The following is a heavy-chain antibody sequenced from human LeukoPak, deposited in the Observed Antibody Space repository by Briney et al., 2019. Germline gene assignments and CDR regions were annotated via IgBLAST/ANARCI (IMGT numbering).Heavy chain of an antibody. CDR2: IYYSGST. CDR3: ARGYCSSTICFQYFHH. D-gene: IGHD2-2*01. V-gene: IGHV4-59*01. Sequence: SETLSLTCAVSSDSISSSYWSWIRQPPGKGLEWIGYIYYSGSTNYNPSLKSRVAISVDTSKNQFSLKLNSVTAADTAVYYCARGYCSSTICFQYFHHWGQGTLVTVSS. CDR1: SDSISSSY. J-gene: IGHJ1*01.